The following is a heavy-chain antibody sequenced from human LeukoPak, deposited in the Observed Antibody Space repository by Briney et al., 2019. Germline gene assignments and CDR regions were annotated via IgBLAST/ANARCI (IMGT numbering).Heavy chain of an antibody. Sequence: SETLSLTCTVSGGSISSSSYYWGWIRQPPGKGLEWIGSIYYSGSTYYNPSLKSRVTISVDTSKNQFSLKLSSVTAADTAVYYCARETLDVEVRGAVGYWGQGTLVTVSS. J-gene: IGHJ4*02. D-gene: IGHD3-10*01. CDR2: IYYSGST. CDR3: ARETLDVEVRGAVGY. V-gene: IGHV4-39*07. CDR1: GGSISSSSYY.